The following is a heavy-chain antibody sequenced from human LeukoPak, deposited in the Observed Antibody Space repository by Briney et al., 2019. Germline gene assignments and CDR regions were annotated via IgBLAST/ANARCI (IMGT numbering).Heavy chain of an antibody. J-gene: IGHJ6*03. CDR1: SDSISIYY. V-gene: IGHV4-59*01. CDR2: IDHTGST. Sequence: SETLSLTCSVSSDSISIYYWTWIRQPPGKGLEWIGYIDHTGSTNYSPSLNSRVTISRDTSKNHSSLKLSSVTAADTAVYFCARGRMSSSTWHSTYYYYFYMDVWGKGTTVTVSS. CDR3: ARGRMSSSTWHSTYYYYFYMDV. D-gene: IGHD4-11*01.